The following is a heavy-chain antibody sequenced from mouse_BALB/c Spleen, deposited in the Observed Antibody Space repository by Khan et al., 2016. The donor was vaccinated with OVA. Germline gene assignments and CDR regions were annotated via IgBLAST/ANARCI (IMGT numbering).Heavy chain of an antibody. CDR2: ISSGGNT. CDR1: GFTFSNYA. V-gene: IGHV5-6-5*01. Sequence: EVELVESGGGLVKPGGSLKLSCAGSGFTFSNYAMSWVRLTPEKRLEWVASISSGGNTYYPDSVKGRFTISRDNARNILYLQMSSLRSEDTAMYNCARLVDYWVQGTSVTVSS. J-gene: IGHJ4*01. CDR3: ARLVDY.